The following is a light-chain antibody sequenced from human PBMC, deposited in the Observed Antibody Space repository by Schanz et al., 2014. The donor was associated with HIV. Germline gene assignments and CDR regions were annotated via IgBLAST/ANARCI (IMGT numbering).Light chain of an antibody. V-gene: IGLV1-44*01. CDR1: SSNIGSNT. J-gene: IGLJ2*01. CDR3: TTWDDSQIGPL. Sequence: QSVLTQPPSASGTPGQRVTISCSGSSSNIGSNTVYWYQQLPGTAPKLLVYSDDRRPSGVPDRFSGSKSGTSASLAISGLQSEDEADYYCTTWDDSQIGPLFGGGTKLTVL. CDR2: SDD.